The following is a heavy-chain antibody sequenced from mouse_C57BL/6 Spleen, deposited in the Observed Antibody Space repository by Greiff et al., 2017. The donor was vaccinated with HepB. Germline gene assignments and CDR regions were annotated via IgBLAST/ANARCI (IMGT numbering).Heavy chain of an antibody. CDR3: ARLGSSYRYFDV. CDR1: GYTFTSYW. V-gene: IGHV1-55*01. Sequence: QVQLQQPGAELVKPGASVKMSCKASGYTFTSYWITWVKQRPGQGLEWIGDIYPGSGSTNYNEKFKSKATLTVDTSSTTAYMQLSSLTSEDSAVYYCARLGSSYRYFDVWGTGTTVTVSS. CDR2: IYPGSGST. J-gene: IGHJ1*03. D-gene: IGHD1-1*01.